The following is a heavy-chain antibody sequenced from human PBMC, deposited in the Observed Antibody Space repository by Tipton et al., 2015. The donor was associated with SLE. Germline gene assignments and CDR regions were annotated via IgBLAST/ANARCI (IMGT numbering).Heavy chain of an antibody. CDR2: INHSGST. CDR1: GGSISSSSYY. V-gene: IGHV4-39*07. CDR3: ARGDMTTVGPFFDY. D-gene: IGHD4-23*01. Sequence: TLSLTCTVSGGSISSSSYYWSWIRQPPGKGLEWIGEINHSGSTNYNPSLKSRVTISVDTSKNQFSLKLSSVTAADTAVYYCARGDMTTVGPFFDYWGQGTLVTVSS. J-gene: IGHJ4*02.